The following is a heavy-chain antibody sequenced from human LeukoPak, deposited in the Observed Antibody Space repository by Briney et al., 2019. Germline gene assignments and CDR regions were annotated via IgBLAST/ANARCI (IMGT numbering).Heavy chain of an antibody. V-gene: IGHV3-30*04. CDR1: GFTFSSYA. Sequence: PGGSLRLSCAASGFTFSSYAMHWVRQAPGKGPEWVAVISYDGSNKYYADSVKGRFTISRDNSKNTLYLQMNSLRAEDTAVYYCAKDATAVVGTVYMDVWGKGTTVTISS. CDR2: ISYDGSNK. CDR3: AKDATAVVGTVYMDV. J-gene: IGHJ6*03. D-gene: IGHD6-13*01.